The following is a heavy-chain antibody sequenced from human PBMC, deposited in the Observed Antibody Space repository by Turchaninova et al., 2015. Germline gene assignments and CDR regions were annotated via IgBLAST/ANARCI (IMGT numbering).Heavy chain of an antibody. D-gene: IGHD4-17*01. CDR3: AREKPRGQATTVTTLGWFDP. V-gene: IGHV1-2*06. Sequence: QVQLVQSGAEVKKPGASVKVSCKAPGYTLTGYYMHWVRQAPGPGLEWLGRNPPNSGCTNLSQSIQGRGTMTREMPISTDYMERGRLRSDDTAVYYCAREKPRGQATTVTTLGWFDPWGQGTLVTVSS. CDR1: GYTLTGYY. J-gene: IGHJ5*02. CDR2: NPPNSGCT.